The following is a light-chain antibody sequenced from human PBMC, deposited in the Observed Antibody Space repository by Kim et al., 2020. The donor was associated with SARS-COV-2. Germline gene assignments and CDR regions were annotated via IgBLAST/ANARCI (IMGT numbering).Light chain of an antibody. CDR1: QNVSNA. Sequence: ASIVDKVAITDRASQNVSNALAWYEQKAGRAPYRLLYGASRLESGVPSRFSGSGSGTDYSLTISSLQPEDFATYYCQQYYATPPTFGQGTKLEI. J-gene: IGKJ2*01. CDR3: QQYYATPPT. V-gene: IGKV1-NL1*01. CDR2: GAS.